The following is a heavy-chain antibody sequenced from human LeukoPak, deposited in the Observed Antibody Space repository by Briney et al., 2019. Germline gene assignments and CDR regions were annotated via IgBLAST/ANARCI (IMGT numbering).Heavy chain of an antibody. J-gene: IGHJ1*01. CDR2: IKSNTDGGTT. CDR3: TTGYYADYFQH. V-gene: IGHV3-15*01. Sequence: GGSLRLSCAAPGFTFSNAWMTWVRQAPGKGLEWVGRIKSNTDGGTTDYAAPVKGRFTISRDDSENTLYLQMNSLRTEDTAVYYCTTGYYADYFQHWGQGTLVTVSS. CDR1: GFTFSNAW. D-gene: IGHD1-26*01.